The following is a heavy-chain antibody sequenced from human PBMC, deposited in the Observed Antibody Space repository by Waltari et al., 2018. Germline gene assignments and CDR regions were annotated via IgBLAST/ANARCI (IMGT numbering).Heavy chain of an antibody. D-gene: IGHD3-3*01. CDR3: ARGSLSLYDSRWFDP. J-gene: IGHJ5*02. V-gene: IGHV1-69*12. CDR2: LIPIFVTA. CDR1: GGTFSSYA. Sequence: QVQLVQSGAEVKKPGSSVKVSCKASGGTFSSYAISWVRQAPGQGLEWMGGLIPIFVTANYAQKVQGRVTITADEATSTAYMELSSLRSEDTAVYYCARGSLSLYDSRWFDPWGQGTLVTVSS.